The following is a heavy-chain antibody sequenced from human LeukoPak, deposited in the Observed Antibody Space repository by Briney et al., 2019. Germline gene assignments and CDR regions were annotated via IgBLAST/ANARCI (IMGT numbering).Heavy chain of an antibody. Sequence: SQTLSLTCALSGDSHSSNSAPWHSVTRSPSRGLQWLLRTYDRSKWNSDYAVSVKSRITINPDTSKNQFSLHLNSVTPEDTAVYYCARDPDSSYEWGPFDPWGQGTLVTVSS. CDR1: GDSHSSNSAP. J-gene: IGHJ5*02. D-gene: IGHD1-26*01. CDR3: ARDPDSSYEWGPFDP. V-gene: IGHV6-1*01. CDR2: TYDRSKWNS.